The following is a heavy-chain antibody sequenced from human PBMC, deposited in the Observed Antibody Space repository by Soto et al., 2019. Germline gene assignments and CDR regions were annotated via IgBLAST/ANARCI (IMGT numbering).Heavy chain of an antibody. Sequence: GGSLRLSCAASGFTFSSYAMHWVRQAPGKGLEWVAVISYDGSNKYYADSVKGRFTISRDNSKNTLYLQMNSLRAEDTAVYYCARDPTQPYDFWSGFLDYWGQGTLVTVSS. J-gene: IGHJ4*02. CDR1: GFTFSSYA. CDR3: ARDPTQPYDFWSGFLDY. CDR2: ISYDGSNK. D-gene: IGHD3-3*01. V-gene: IGHV3-30-3*01.